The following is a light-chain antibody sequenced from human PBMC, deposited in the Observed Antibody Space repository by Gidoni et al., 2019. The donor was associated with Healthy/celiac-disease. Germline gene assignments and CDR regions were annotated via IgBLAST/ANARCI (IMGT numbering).Light chain of an antibody. CDR1: QSLLHSNGYKY. CDR3: MQARQTPYT. Sequence: IVMTQSPLSLPVTPREPASLSCRSSQSLLHSNGYKYLHWYLQKPGKSQQLLIYWGSNRASGSPDRFSGSGSGTDFLLNISIVEAEFVGVYYRMQARQTPYTFGQGTKLEIK. J-gene: IGKJ2*01. V-gene: IGKV2-28*01. CDR2: WGS.